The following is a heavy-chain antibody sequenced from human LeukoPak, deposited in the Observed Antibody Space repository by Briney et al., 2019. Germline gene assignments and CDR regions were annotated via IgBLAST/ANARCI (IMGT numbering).Heavy chain of an antibody. CDR3: ARRVTEQDYYYMDV. J-gene: IGHJ6*03. D-gene: IGHD1/OR15-1a*01. CDR2: IIPILGIA. Sequence: GASVKVSCKASGGTFSSYAISWVRQAPGQGLEWMGRIIPILGIANYAQKFQGRVTITADESTSTAYMELSSLRSEDTAVYYCARRVTEQDYYYMDVWGKGTTVTVSS. CDR1: GGTFSSYA. V-gene: IGHV1-69*04.